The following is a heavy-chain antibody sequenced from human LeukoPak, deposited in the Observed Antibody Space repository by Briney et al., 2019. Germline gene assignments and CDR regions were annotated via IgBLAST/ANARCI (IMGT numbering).Heavy chain of an antibody. CDR3: VLNYGSGSYYLPL. CDR2: ISSSGSTI. CDR1: GFTFSDYY. J-gene: IGHJ4*02. D-gene: IGHD3-10*01. Sequence: GGSLRLSCAASGFTFSDYYMSWIRQAPGKGLEWVSYISSSGSTIYYADSVKGRFTISRDNAKNSLYLQMNSLRAEDTAVYYCVLNYGSGSYYLPLWGQGTLVTVSS. V-gene: IGHV3-11*04.